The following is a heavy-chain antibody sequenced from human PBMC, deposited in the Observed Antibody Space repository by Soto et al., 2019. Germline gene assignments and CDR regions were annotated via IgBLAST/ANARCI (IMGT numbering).Heavy chain of an antibody. V-gene: IGHV1-69*02. D-gene: IGHD3-9*01. CDR3: ATMGDYDILTGPNWFDP. CDR1: GGTFSSYT. J-gene: IGHJ5*02. CDR2: IIPILGMA. Sequence: ASVKVSCKASGGTFSSYTISWVRQAPGQGLEWMGRIIPILGMANYAQKFQGRVTITADKSTSTAYMELSSLRSEDTAVYYCATMGDYDILTGPNWFDPWGQGTLVTVSS.